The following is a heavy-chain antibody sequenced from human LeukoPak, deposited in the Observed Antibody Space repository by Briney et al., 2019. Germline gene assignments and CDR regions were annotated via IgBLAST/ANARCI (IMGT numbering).Heavy chain of an antibody. J-gene: IGHJ5*02. Sequence: GGSLRLSCAASGFTVSSNYMSWVRQAPGKGLEWVSVIYSGGSTYDADSVKGRFTISRDNSKNTLYLQMNSLRAEDTAVYYCAKDYGAAAANWFDPWGQGTLVTVSS. D-gene: IGHD6-13*01. V-gene: IGHV3-53*01. CDR3: AKDYGAAAANWFDP. CDR1: GFTVSSNY. CDR2: IYSGGST.